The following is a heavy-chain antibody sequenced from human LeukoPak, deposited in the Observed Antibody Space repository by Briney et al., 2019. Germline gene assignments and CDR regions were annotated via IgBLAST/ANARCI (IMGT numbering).Heavy chain of an antibody. CDR3: ARTTSFTASGYDY. D-gene: IGHD6-25*01. Sequence: ASVTVSCKASGYTFTNYHINWVRQAPEQGLEWRGWMNPNNGDSGYAQKFQGRVTITRDTSISTSYMELRSLMSDDTAVYFCARTTSFTASGYDYWGQGTLVTVSS. CDR2: MNPNNGDS. CDR1: GYTFTNYH. J-gene: IGHJ4*02. V-gene: IGHV1-8*03.